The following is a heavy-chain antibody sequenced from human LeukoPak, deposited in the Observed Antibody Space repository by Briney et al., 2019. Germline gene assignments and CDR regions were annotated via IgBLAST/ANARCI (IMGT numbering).Heavy chain of an antibody. CDR2: ISAYNGNT. CDR1: GYTFTSYG. J-gene: IGHJ3*02. V-gene: IGHV1-18*01. CDR3: ARNLYDVVVVPAAANAHDAFDI. Sequence: ASVKVSFKASGYTFTSYGINWVRQAPGQGLEWMGWISAYNGNTNYAQKLQGRVTMTTDTSTNTAYIELRSLRSDDTAVYYCARNLYDVVVVPAAANAHDAFDIWGQGTMVTVSS. D-gene: IGHD2-2*01.